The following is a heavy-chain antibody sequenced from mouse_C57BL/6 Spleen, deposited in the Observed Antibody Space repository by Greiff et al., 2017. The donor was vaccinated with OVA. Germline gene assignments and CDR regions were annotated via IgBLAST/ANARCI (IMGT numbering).Heavy chain of an antibody. CDR2: IYPRSGNT. D-gene: IGHD3-2*02. Sequence: VQGVESGAELARPGASVKLSCKASGYTFTSYGISWVKQRTGKGLEWIGEIYPRSGNTYYNEQFKGKATLTADKSSSTAYMELRGLTSEDSAVYFCAGTAHATNYFDYWGQGTTLTVSS. J-gene: IGHJ2*01. CDR3: AGTAHATNYFDY. V-gene: IGHV1-81*01. CDR1: GYTFTSYG.